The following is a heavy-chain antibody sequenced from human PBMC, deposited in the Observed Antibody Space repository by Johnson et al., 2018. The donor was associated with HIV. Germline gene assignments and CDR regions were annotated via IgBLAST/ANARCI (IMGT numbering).Heavy chain of an antibody. V-gene: IGHV3-13*01. CDR2: IGTAGDT. J-gene: IGHJ3*02. CDR1: GFTFSSYD. D-gene: IGHD3-22*01. Sequence: MQLVESGGGLVQPGGSLRLSCAASGFTFSSYDMHWVRQATGKGLEWVSAIGTAGDTYYPGSVKGRFTISRENAKNSLYLQMNSLRAEDTAVYYCARGRYYDSSGYESGAFDIWGQGTMVTVSS. CDR3: ARGRYYDSSGYESGAFDI.